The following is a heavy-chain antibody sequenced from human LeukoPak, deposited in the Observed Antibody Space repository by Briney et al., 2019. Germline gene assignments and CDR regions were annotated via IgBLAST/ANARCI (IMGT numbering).Heavy chain of an antibody. CDR1: GFTFSNYA. CDR3: AKDLYDSSGSRYDY. V-gene: IGHV3-23*01. CDR2: MSGSGSST. J-gene: IGHJ4*02. D-gene: IGHD3-22*01. Sequence: GGSLRLSCAVSGFTFSNYAMSWVRQAPGEGLEWVSAMSGSGSSTWYADSVKGRLTISRDNSKNTLFLQMNSLRAEDTAVYYSAKDLYDSSGSRYDYWGQGTLVTVSS.